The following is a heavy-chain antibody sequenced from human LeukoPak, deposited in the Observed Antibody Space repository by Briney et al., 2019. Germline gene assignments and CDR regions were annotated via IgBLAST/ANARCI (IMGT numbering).Heavy chain of an antibody. V-gene: IGHV3-74*03. CDR2: IKTDGSST. CDR1: GFTFSSYW. Sequence: GGSLRLSCAASGFTFSSYWMHWVRQAPGKGLVWVSRIKTDGSSTTYADSVKGRFTVSRDNAKNTLYLQMNSLRAEDTAVYFCARGNWANNYWGQGTLVTVSS. J-gene: IGHJ4*02. CDR3: ARGNWANNY. D-gene: IGHD1-1*01.